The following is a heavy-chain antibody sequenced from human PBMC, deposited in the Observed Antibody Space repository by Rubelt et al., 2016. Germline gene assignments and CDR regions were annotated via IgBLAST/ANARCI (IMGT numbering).Heavy chain of an antibody. CDR3: ARAASTVTTLLDLGY. D-gene: IGHD4-17*01. J-gene: IGHJ4*02. CDR1: GYTFTSYY. Sequence: QVQLVQSGAEVKKPGASVKVSCKASGYTFTSYYMHWVRQAPGQGLEWMGIINHSGGSTSYAQKFQGRVNMTRDTSTSTVYMELSSLRSEDTAVYYCARAASTVTTLLDLGYWGQGTLVTVSS. CDR2: INHSGGST. V-gene: IGHV1-46*01.